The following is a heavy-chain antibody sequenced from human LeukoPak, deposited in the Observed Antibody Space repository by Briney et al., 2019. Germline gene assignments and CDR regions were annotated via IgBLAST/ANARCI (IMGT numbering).Heavy chain of an antibody. CDR3: ARDQRGYCSGGSCSRWLDP. CDR2: ISAYNGNT. Sequence: GASVKVSCKASGYTFTSYGVSWVRQAPGQGLEWMGWISAYNGNTNYAQKLQGRVTMTTDTSTSTAYMELRSLRSDDTAVYYCARDQRGYCSGGSCSRWLDPWGQGTLVTVSS. J-gene: IGHJ5*02. CDR1: GYTFTSYG. V-gene: IGHV1-18*01. D-gene: IGHD2-15*01.